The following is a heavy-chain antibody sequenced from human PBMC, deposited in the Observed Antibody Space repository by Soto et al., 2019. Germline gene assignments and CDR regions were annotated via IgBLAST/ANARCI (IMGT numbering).Heavy chain of an antibody. CDR1: GYTFTSYG. D-gene: IGHD5-18*01. Sequence: ASVKVSCKASGYTFTSYGISWVRQAPGQGLEWMGWISAYNGNTNYAQKLQGRVTMTTDTSTSTAYMELRSLRSDDTAVYYCARRDTAMVSGPDFDDWGQGTLVTVAS. J-gene: IGHJ4*02. V-gene: IGHV1-18*04. CDR3: ARRDTAMVSGPDFDD. CDR2: ISAYNGNT.